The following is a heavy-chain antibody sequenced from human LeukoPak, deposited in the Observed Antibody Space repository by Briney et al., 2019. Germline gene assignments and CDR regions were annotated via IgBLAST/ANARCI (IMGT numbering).Heavy chain of an antibody. CDR2: ISSSSYI. J-gene: IGHJ6*04. CDR1: GFTFSSYS. CDR3: AREPDGDYSIYYGMDV. D-gene: IGHD4-17*01. Sequence: PGGSLRLSCAASGFTFSSYSMNWVRQAPGKGLEWVSSISSSSYIYYADSVKGRFTISRDNAKNSLYLQMNSLRAEDTAVYYCAREPDGDYSIYYGMDVWGKGTTVTVSS. V-gene: IGHV3-21*01.